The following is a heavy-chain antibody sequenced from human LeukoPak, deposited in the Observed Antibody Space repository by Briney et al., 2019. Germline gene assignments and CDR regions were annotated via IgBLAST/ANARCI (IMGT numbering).Heavy chain of an antibody. D-gene: IGHD1-26*01. CDR1: GGSISSSSNF. J-gene: IGHJ4*02. V-gene: IGHV4-39*01. Sequence: SETLSLTCTVSGGSISSSSNFWGWIRQPPGKGLEWIGSISYSGSTYYNPSLKSRVTISVDTSKNQFSLKLSSVTAADAAVYYCARLTPYSGSPLGDYWGQGTLVTVSS. CDR3: ARLTPYSGSPLGDY. CDR2: ISYSGST.